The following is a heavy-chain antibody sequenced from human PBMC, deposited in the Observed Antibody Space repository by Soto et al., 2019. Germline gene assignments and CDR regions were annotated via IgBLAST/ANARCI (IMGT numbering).Heavy chain of an antibody. CDR3: GRDNGIAVSFGP. CDR1: GFTFSTYS. CDR2: ITSSSTTI. J-gene: IGHJ5*02. Sequence: EMQLVESGGGLVQPGGSLRLSCAASGFTFSTYSMNWVRQAPGNGLEWISYITSSSTTIFYADSVKGRFTISRDNAKNSLYVQMNSLRDEDTSVYYCGRDNGIAVSFGPWGQGTLVTVSS. D-gene: IGHD6-19*01. V-gene: IGHV3-48*02.